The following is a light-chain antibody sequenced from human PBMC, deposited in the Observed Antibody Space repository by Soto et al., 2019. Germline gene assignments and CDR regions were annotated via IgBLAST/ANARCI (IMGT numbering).Light chain of an antibody. CDR1: QSVSSSY. Sequence: EIVLTQSPGTLSLSPGERATLSCRASQSVSSSYLAWYQQKPGQAPRLLIYGASTRATGIPARFSGSGSGTEFTLTISSLQSEDFVVYYCRQYNNWPTYTFGQGTKLELK. J-gene: IGKJ2*01. CDR3: RQYNNWPTYT. V-gene: IGKV3-15*01. CDR2: GAS.